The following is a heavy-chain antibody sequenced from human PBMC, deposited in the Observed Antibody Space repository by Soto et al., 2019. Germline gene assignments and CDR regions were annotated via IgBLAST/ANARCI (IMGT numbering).Heavy chain of an antibody. V-gene: IGHV3-23*01. Sequence: PGGSLRLSCAASGFTFGASALQWVRQASGKGLEWVAAIPHNAETTYYADSVKGRFTLSRDNSKNTLSLQMNSLRVEDTAIYYCARAGSITNYAWDYWGRGTLVTVSS. J-gene: IGHJ4*02. CDR1: GFTFGASA. D-gene: IGHD3-10*01. CDR2: IPHNAETT. CDR3: ARAGSITNYAWDY.